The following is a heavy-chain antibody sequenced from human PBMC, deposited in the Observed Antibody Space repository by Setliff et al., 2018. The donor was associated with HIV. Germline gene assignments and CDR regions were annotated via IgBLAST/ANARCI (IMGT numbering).Heavy chain of an antibody. CDR3: ARNTDVDSVYRPFHI. V-gene: IGHV3-48*01. CDR1: GFIFGNFG. CDR2: VSSSSGTF. D-gene: IGHD1-26*01. J-gene: IGHJ3*02. Sequence: GGSLRLSCAASGFIFGNFGLHWVRQAPGEGLEWISFVSSSSGTFYYADSVEGRFTISRDNAKNSLYLQMNSLRAEDTAVYYCARNTDVDSVYRPFHIWGQGTMVTVSS.